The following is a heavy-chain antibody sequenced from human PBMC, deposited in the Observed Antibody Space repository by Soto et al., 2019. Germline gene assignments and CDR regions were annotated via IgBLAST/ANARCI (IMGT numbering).Heavy chain of an antibody. CDR3: ARRYYDILTGYHHIDY. CDR2: INHSGST. Sequence: LTCAVYGGSFSGYYWSWIRQPPGKGLEWIGEINHSGSTNYNPSLKSRVTISVDTSKNQFSLKLSSVTAADTAVYYCARRYYDILTGYHHIDYWGQGTLVTVSS. V-gene: IGHV4-34*01. J-gene: IGHJ4*02. D-gene: IGHD3-9*01. CDR1: GGSFSGYY.